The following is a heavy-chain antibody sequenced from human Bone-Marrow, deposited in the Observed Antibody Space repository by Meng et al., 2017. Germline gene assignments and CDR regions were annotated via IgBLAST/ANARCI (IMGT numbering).Heavy chain of an antibody. CDR2: ISTYNGNT. V-gene: IGHV1-18*01. CDR3: VTDGAWYPGRDDFHN. J-gene: IGHJ4*02. CDR1: GYRFRHHG. Sequence: ASAKVSCKASGYRFRHHGISWMRQAPGQGLEWMGWISTYNGNTNCAQEFQDRVTLTSDTSARTVYMELRSLTSDDTAVYYCVTDGAWYPGRDDFHNWGQGTLVTVSS. D-gene: IGHD6-13*01.